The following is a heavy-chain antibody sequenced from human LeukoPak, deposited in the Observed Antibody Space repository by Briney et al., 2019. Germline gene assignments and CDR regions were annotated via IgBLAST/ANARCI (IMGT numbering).Heavy chain of an antibody. CDR3: ARGSRWFGELHGKANY. CDR1: GYTFTVYY. J-gene: IGHJ4*02. Sequence: ASVTVSFKASGYTFTVYYMHWVRQAPGQGLEWMGWINPNSGGTNYAQKFQGRVTMTRDTSISTAYMELSRLRSDDTAVYYCARGSRWFGELHGKANYWGQGTLVTVSS. V-gene: IGHV1-2*02. D-gene: IGHD3-10*01. CDR2: INPNSGGT.